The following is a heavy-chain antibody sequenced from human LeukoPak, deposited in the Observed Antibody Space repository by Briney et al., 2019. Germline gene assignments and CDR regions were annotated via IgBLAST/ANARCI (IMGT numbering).Heavy chain of an antibody. CDR3: AREKIGYYDGSGRGWFDP. CDR1: GGSISSDNYS. D-gene: IGHD3-22*01. J-gene: IGHJ5*02. V-gene: IGHV4-61*02. Sequence: TLSLTCTVSGGSISSDNYSWSWIRQPAGKGLEWIGRVYTSGSTNYSPSLKSRVTISVDTSKKQFSLKLSSVTAADTAVYYCAREKIGYYDGSGRGWFDPWGQGTLVTVSS. CDR2: VYTSGST.